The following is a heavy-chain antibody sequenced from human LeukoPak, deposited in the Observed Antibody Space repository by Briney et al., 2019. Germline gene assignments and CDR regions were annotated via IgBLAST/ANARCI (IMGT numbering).Heavy chain of an antibody. CDR3: ARVLSGWYAVDY. J-gene: IGHJ4*02. Sequence: GGFLRLSCAASGFTVSSNYMSWVRQAPGKGLEWVSVIYSGGSTYYADSVKGRFTISRDNSKNTLYLQMNSLRAEDTAVYYCARVLSGWYAVDYWGQGTLVTVSS. V-gene: IGHV3-53*01. D-gene: IGHD6-19*01. CDR1: GFTVSSNY. CDR2: IYSGGST.